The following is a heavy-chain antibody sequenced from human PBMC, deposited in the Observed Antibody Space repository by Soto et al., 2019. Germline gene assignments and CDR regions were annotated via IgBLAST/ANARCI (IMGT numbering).Heavy chain of an antibody. CDR3: ARGRSSVPDRRGIGYYGLDV. CDR1: GGSFSGYY. CDR2: INHSVIT. D-gene: IGHD3-3*01. J-gene: IGHJ6*02. V-gene: IGHV4-34*01. Sequence: QVQLQQWGAEVLKPSETLSLTCVVNGGSFSGYYWTWIRQPPGKGLEWIGDINHSVITDSNPSLESRLTISVDMSKNQFSLRVNSVTAADTAVYYCARGRSSVPDRRGIGYYGLDVWGQGTTVTVSS.